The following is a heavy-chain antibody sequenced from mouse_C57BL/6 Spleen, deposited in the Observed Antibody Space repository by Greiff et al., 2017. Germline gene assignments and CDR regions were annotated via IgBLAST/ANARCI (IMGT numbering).Heavy chain of an antibody. V-gene: IGHV7-3*01. Sequence: EVKLMESGGGLVQPGGSLSLSCAASGFTFPDYYMSWVRQPPGKALSWLGFIRNKANGYTTEYSASVKGRFTISRDNSQSILYLQMNALRAEDSATYYCARYGGDYWGQGTSVTVSS. CDR1: GFTFPDYY. CDR3: ARYGGDY. CDR2: IRNKANGYTT. J-gene: IGHJ4*01.